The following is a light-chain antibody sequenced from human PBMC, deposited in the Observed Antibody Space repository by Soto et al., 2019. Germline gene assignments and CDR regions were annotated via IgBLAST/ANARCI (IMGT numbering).Light chain of an antibody. CDR3: QQYNEYSWT. CDR1: QSITNW. CDR2: KAS. Sequence: DIQMTQSPSTLSASVGDRVTITCRASQSITNWLAWYQQKPGKAPKHLIYKASSLESGVPSRFSGSGSGTEFTLTISSLQPEDFATYYCQQYNEYSWTFGQGTEVDIK. V-gene: IGKV1-5*03. J-gene: IGKJ1*01.